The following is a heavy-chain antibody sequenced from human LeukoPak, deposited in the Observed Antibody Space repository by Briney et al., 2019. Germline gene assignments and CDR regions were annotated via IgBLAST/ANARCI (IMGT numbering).Heavy chain of an antibody. Sequence: GGPLRLSCAASGFTFSIFGMYWVRQAPGKGLEWVAYMRYDGSDADYADPVKGRFTISRDNSKNTLYLQMNSLRAEDTAVYYCARYTTGHGFDVWGQGTLVTVSS. CDR3: ARYTTGHGFDV. J-gene: IGHJ4*02. D-gene: IGHD2/OR15-2a*01. CDR2: MRYDGSDA. CDR1: GFTFSIFG. V-gene: IGHV3-30*02.